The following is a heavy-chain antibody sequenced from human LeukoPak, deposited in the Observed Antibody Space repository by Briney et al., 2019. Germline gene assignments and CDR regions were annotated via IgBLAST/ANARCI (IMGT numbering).Heavy chain of an antibody. CDR1: GFIFTSYV. D-gene: IGHD2-21*02. V-gene: IGHV3-23*01. CDR3: AKKGDNYDYGMDV. Sequence: PGGSLRLSCAASGFIFTSYVMSWVRQAPGKGLEWVSDISGSGGSTYYADSVKGRFTISRDNSKNTLYLQMNSLRAEDTAVYYCAKKGDNYDYGMDVWGQGTTVTVSS. J-gene: IGHJ6*02. CDR2: ISGSGGST.